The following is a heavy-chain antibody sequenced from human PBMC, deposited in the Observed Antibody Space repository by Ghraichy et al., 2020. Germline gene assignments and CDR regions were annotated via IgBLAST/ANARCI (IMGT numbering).Heavy chain of an antibody. J-gene: IGHJ4*02. CDR1: GFTFSSYW. Sequence: GGSLRLSCSASGFTFSSYWMSWVRQAPGKGLEWVANIKEDGSGKYYVDSVKGRFTISRDNAKNSLYLQMNSLRAEDTAVYYCARDFRPNGGGVDFPDLDYWGQGTLVTVSS. CDR3: ARDFRPNGGGVDFPDLDY. CDR2: IKEDGSGK. V-gene: IGHV3-7*04. D-gene: IGHD2-21*02.